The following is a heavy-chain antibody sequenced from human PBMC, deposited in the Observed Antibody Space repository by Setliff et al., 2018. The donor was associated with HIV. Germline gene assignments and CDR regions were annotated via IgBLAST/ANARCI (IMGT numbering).Heavy chain of an antibody. Sequence: SETLSLTCNVSGGSFSNSYYFWGWIRQPAGKRPEWIGHIYVTGSTAYKPYLRGRATISLDTSKNQFSLKLTSVTAADTAVYFCARLSTGDLRLFEYWGHGALVTVSS. CDR1: GGSFSNSYYF. CDR2: IYVTGST. D-gene: IGHD4-17*01. J-gene: IGHJ4*01. CDR3: ARLSTGDLRLFEY. V-gene: IGHV4-61*09.